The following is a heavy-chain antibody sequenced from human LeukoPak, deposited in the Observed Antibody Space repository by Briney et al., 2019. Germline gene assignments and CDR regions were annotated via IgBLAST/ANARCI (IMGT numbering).Heavy chain of an antibody. CDR3: ARDRVTEGALDY. D-gene: IGHD5-18*01. CDR2: ISYDGSNK. Sequence: GGSLRLSCAASGFTFSSYAMHWVRQAPGKGLEWVAVISYDGSNKYYADSVKGRFTISRDNSKNTLYLQMNSLRAEDTAVYYCARDRVTEGALDYWGQGTLVTVSS. V-gene: IGHV3-30-3*01. J-gene: IGHJ4*02. CDR1: GFTFSSYA.